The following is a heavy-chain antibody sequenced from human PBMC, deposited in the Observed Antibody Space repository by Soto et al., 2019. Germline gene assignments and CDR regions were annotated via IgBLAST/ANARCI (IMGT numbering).Heavy chain of an antibody. V-gene: IGHV5-10-1*01. D-gene: IGHD1-1*01. CDR3: AKCIQVFWNQDAFHI. CDR1: GYSFTSYW. Sequence: GESLKISCKGSGYSFTSYWISWVRQMPGKGLEWMGRIDPSDSYTNYSPSFQGHVTISADKSISTAYLQWSSLKASDTAMYYCAKCIQVFWNQDAFHIWGQGTMVTVSS. J-gene: IGHJ3*02. CDR2: IDPSDSYT.